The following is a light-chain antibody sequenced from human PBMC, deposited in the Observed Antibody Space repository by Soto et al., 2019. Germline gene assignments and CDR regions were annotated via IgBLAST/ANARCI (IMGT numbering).Light chain of an antibody. CDR3: QHYYSTPLA. CDR1: QSVLYSSNNKNY. V-gene: IGKV4-1*01. Sequence: DIVMTQSPDSLAVSLGERATINCKSSQSVLYSSNNKNYLAWYQQKPGQPPKLLIYWASTRESGVPDRFSGGGSGTDFTLFISSLQAEDVAVYYFQHYYSTPLAFGGATKVEIK. J-gene: IGKJ4*01. CDR2: WAS.